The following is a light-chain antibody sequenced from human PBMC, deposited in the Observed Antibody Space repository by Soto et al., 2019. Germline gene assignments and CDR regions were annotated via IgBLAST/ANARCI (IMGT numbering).Light chain of an antibody. CDR3: QHYNTYST. CDR1: QSISSW. J-gene: IGKJ1*01. CDR2: KAS. Sequence: DIQMTQSPSTLSASVGDRVIITCRASQSISSWLAWYQQKPGKAPKLLIYKASSLESGVPSKFSGSGSGTEFTLTISSLQPDDFATYYCQHYNTYSTFGQGTKVAI. V-gene: IGKV1-5*03.